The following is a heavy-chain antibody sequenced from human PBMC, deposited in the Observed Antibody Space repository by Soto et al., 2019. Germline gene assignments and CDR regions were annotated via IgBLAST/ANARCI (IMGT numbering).Heavy chain of an antibody. J-gene: IGHJ4*02. D-gene: IGHD2-2*01. CDR1: GFAFNNYG. CDR2: ISKSDYT. V-gene: IGHV3-21*01. CDR3: AREDSIIIPAVSDF. Sequence: PGGSLRLSCTVSGFAFNNYGINWVRQAPGKGLEWVSSISKSDYTYYSDSVKGRFTISRDNAKNSVSLQMSTLRVEDTAVYYCAREDSIIIPAVSDFWGQGTLVTVS.